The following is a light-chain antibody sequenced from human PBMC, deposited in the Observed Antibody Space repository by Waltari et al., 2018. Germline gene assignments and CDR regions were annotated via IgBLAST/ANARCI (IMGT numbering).Light chain of an antibody. CDR3: QSYDTSLSVV. CDR1: GSHIGAGYD. J-gene: IGLJ3*02. V-gene: IGLV1-40*01. CDR2: GST. Sequence: QSVLTQPPSVSGAPGQRVTISCTGSGSHIGAGYDVHWYQQPPRAAPKLLIYGSTSRPLGVPDLFFGSTSGTSASLVIIGLQAEDEGDYYCQSYDTSLSVVFGGGTKLTVL.